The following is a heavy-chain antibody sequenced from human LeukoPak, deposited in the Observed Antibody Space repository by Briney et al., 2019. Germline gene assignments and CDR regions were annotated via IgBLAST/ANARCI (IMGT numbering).Heavy chain of an antibody. V-gene: IGHV4-59*01. CDR3: ARDTGGDYEYYYYGMDV. CDR2: IYYSGST. D-gene: IGHD4-17*01. CDR1: GGSISSYY. Sequence: PSETLSLTCTVSGGSISSYYWSWIRQPPGKGLEWIGYIYYSGSTNYNPSLKSRVTISVDTSKNQLSLKLSSVTAADTAVYYCARDTGGDYEYYYYGMDVWGQGTTVTVSS. J-gene: IGHJ6*02.